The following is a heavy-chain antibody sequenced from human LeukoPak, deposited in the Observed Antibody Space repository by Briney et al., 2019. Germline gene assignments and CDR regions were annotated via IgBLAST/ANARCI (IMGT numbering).Heavy chain of an antibody. V-gene: IGHV4-4*07. CDR1: GGSMSNYY. CDR3: ARAIGGYGDYGPYWFDP. Sequence: SETLSLTCSVSGGSMSNYYWTWIRQPAGKGLEWIGRIYTSGSTNYSSSLKSRVTMSIDTPKTQFSLKLSSVTAADTAVYYCARAIGGYGDYGPYWFDPWGQGTLVTVSS. J-gene: IGHJ5*02. CDR2: IYTSGST. D-gene: IGHD4/OR15-4a*01.